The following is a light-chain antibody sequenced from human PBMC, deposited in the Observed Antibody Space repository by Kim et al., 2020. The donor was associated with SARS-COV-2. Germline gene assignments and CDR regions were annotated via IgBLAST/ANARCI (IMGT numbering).Light chain of an antibody. CDR2: GAS. CDR1: QSVSSSY. J-gene: IGKJ2*01. Sequence: SLSPGDRATLSCRASQSVSSSYLAWYQQKPGQAPRLLIYGASSRATGIPDRFSGSGSGTDFTLNISRLEPEDFAVYYCQQYGSSYTFGQGTKLEI. CDR3: QQYGSSYT. V-gene: IGKV3-20*01.